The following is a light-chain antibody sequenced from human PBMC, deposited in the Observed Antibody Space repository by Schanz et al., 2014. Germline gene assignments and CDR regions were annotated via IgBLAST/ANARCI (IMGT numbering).Light chain of an antibody. J-gene: IGKJ2*01. CDR2: GAS. CDR1: QSVSSN. Sequence: EIVMTQSPATLSVSPGERATLSCRVSQSVSSNLAWYQQKPGQAPRLLIYGASSRATGIPDRFSGSGSGTDFTLTISRLEPADFAVYYCQHYGSSPPFAFGQGTKLEIK. V-gene: IGKV3-20*01. CDR3: QHYGSSPPFA.